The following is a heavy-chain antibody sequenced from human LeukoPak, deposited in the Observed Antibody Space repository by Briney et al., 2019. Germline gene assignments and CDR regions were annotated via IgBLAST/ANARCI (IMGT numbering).Heavy chain of an antibody. D-gene: IGHD3-10*01. CDR1: GGSISSGGYY. CDR3: ARIWFGELSYRRFDY. V-gene: IGHV4-31*03. CDR2: IYYSGST. Sequence: SETLSLTCTVSGGSISSGGYYWSWIRQHPGKGLEWIGYIYYSGSTYYNPSLKSRVTISVDTSKNQFSLKLSSMTAADTAVYYCARIWFGELSYRRFDYWGQGTLVTVSS. J-gene: IGHJ4*02.